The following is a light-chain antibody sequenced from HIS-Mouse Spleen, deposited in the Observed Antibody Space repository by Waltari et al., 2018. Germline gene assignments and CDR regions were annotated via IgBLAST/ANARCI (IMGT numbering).Light chain of an antibody. V-gene: IGLV2-14*03. CDR3: SSYTSSSTLV. Sequence: QSALTQPASGSGSPGQSITISCTGTSSHVGGYNYVSWYQQHPGKAPKLMIYDVSNRPSGVSNRFSGSKSGNTASLTISGLQAEDEADYYCSSYTSSSTLVFGGGTKLTVL. CDR1: SSHVGGYNY. J-gene: IGLJ2*01. CDR2: DVS.